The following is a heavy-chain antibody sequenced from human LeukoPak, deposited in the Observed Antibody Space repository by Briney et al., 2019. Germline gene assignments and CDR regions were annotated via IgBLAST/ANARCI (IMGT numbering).Heavy chain of an antibody. CDR3: ARQVTIAVAGTDY. J-gene: IGHJ4*02. CDR2: INHSGST. V-gene: IGHV4-34*01. Sequence: SETLSLTCAVYGGSFSGYYWSWIRQPPGKGLEWIGEINHSGSTNYNPSLESRVTISVDTSKNQFSLKLSSVTAADTAVYYCARQVTIAVAGTDYRGQGTLVTVSS. CDR1: GGSFSGYY. D-gene: IGHD6-19*01.